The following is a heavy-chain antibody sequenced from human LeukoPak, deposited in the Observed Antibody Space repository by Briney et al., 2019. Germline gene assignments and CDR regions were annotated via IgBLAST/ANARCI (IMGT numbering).Heavy chain of an antibody. D-gene: IGHD1-26*01. CDR1: GGSISSAC. Sequence: SETLSLSCNVSGGSISSACWSWIRQPPGKGLEWIGYIYYSGSTNYNPSLKSRVTISVDTSKNQFSLKLSSVTAADTAVYYCARVAVGATFFDYWGQGTLVTVSS. J-gene: IGHJ4*02. V-gene: IGHV4-59*01. CDR3: ARVAVGATFFDY. CDR2: IYYSGST.